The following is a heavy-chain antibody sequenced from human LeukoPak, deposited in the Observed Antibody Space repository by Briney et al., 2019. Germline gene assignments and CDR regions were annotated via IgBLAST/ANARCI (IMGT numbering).Heavy chain of an antibody. CDR1: GGSISSYY. J-gene: IGHJ2*01. Sequence: SETLSLTCTVSGGSISSYYWSWIRQPPGKGLEWIGYIYYSGSTNYNPSLESRVTISVDMSKKQLSLKLSSVTAADTAVYYCARGRRDPLWGRGTLVTVSS. CDR2: IYYSGST. D-gene: IGHD5-24*01. V-gene: IGHV4-59*12. CDR3: ARGRRDPL.